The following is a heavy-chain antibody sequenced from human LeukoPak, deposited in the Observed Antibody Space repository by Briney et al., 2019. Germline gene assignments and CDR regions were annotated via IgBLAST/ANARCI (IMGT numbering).Heavy chain of an antibody. D-gene: IGHD3-10*01. Sequence: GGSLRLSCAASGFTVSSNYMNWVRQAPGKGLEWVSVIYSGGSTYYADSVKGRFTISRDNSKNTLYLQMNSLRAEDTAVYYCARDQYYYGSGTIDYWGQGTLVTVSS. CDR1: GFTVSSNY. CDR2: IYSGGST. CDR3: ARDQYYYGSGTIDY. J-gene: IGHJ4*02. V-gene: IGHV3-66*02.